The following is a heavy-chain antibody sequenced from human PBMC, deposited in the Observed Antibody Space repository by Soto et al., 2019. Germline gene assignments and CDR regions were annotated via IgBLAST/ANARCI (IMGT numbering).Heavy chain of an antibody. CDR3: ARGLAYYDILTGYSNPYYYYYMDV. CDR2: INHSGST. V-gene: IGHV4-34*01. D-gene: IGHD3-9*01. J-gene: IGHJ6*03. CDR1: GWSFSGYY. Sequence: NPSETLSLTCAVYGWSFSGYYWSWIRQPPGKGLEWIGEINHSGSTNYNPSLKSRVTISVDTSKNQFSLKLSSVTAADTAVYYCARGLAYYDILTGYSNPYYYYYMDVWGKGTTVTVSS.